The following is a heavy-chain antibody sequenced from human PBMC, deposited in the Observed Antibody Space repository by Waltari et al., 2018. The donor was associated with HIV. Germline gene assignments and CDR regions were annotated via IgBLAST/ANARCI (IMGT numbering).Heavy chain of an antibody. V-gene: IGHV3-30*18. Sequence: QVQLMESGGGVVQPGRSLRLSCAASGSTFRPYGMHWVRQAPGKGLEWVTVISYDGRNKDYADSVKGRFTISRDNSKNTLYLQMNSLSVEDTAVYYCAKERGLLSYYFDYWGQGTLVTVSS. D-gene: IGHD3-10*01. CDR2: ISYDGRNK. CDR1: GSTFRPYG. J-gene: IGHJ4*02. CDR3: AKERGLLSYYFDY.